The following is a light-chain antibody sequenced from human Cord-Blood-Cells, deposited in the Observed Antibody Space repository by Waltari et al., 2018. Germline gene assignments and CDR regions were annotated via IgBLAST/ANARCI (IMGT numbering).Light chain of an antibody. CDR3: QQSYSTPFT. Sequence: DIQMTQSPSSLSASVGARVPITCRASQIISSYLNWYQQKPGKAPKLLIYAASSLQSGVPSRFSCSGSGTDVTLTISSLQPEDFATYYCQQSYSTPFTFGPGTKVDIE. CDR1: QIISSY. V-gene: IGKV1-39*01. J-gene: IGKJ3*01. CDR2: AAS.